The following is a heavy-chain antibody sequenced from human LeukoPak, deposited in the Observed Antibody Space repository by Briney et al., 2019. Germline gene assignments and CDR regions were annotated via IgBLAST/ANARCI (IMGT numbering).Heavy chain of an antibody. CDR2: IYTSGST. Sequence: SEALSLTCTVSGDFISSSNYYWSWIRQPAGKGLEWIGRIYTSGSTNYNPSLKSRVTMSVDTSKNQFSLKLSSVTAADTAVYYCARVRTTGWFDPWGQGTLVTVSS. CDR1: GDFISSSNYY. D-gene: IGHD4-17*01. CDR3: ARVRTTGWFDP. V-gene: IGHV4-61*02. J-gene: IGHJ5*02.